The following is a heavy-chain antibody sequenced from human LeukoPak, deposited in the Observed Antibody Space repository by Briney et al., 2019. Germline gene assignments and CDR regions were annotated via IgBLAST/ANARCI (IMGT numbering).Heavy chain of an antibody. V-gene: IGHV3-23*01. J-gene: IGHJ4*02. D-gene: IGHD4-23*01. CDR1: GFTFSRDV. Sequence: PGGSLRLSCAASGFTFSRDVMNWVRQAPGKGLDWVSAISGSGGNTYYADSVKGRFTISRDNSKNTLYLQMNSLRAEDTAVYYCAKDQYGGNPQYYFDYWGQGTLVTVSS. CDR2: ISGSGGNT. CDR3: AKDQYGGNPQYYFDY.